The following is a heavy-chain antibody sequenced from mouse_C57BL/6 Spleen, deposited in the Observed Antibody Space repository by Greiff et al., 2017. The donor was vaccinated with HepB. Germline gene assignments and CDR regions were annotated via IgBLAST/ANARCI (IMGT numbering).Heavy chain of an antibody. D-gene: IGHD1-1*01. J-gene: IGHJ4*01. Sequence: EVHLVESGGDLVKPGGSLKLSCAASGFTFSSYGMSWVRQTPDKRLEWVATISSGGSYTYYPDSVKGRFTISRDNAKNTLYLQMSSLKSEDTAMYYCARRGTTVVATGDYYAMDYWGQGTSVTVSS. CDR2: ISSGGSYT. CDR1: GFTFSSYG. CDR3: ARRGTTVVATGDYYAMDY. V-gene: IGHV5-6*01.